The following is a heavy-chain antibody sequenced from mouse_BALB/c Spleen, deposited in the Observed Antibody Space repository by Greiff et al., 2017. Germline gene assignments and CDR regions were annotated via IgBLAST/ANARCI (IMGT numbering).Heavy chain of an antibody. J-gene: IGHJ3*01. Sequence: EVQVVESGGGLVKPGGSLKLSCAASGFTFSSYAMSWVRQTPEKRLEWVASISSGGSTYYPDSVKGRFTISRDNARNILYLQMSSLRSEDTAMYYCAKVRSNYYGSSYGWFAYWGQGTLVTVSA. V-gene: IGHV5-6-5*01. CDR1: GFTFSSYA. CDR3: AKVRSNYYGSSYGWFAY. D-gene: IGHD1-1*01. CDR2: ISSGGST.